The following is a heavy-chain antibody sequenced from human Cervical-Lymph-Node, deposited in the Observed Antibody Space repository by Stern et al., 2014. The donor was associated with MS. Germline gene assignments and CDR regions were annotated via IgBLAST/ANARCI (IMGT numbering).Heavy chain of an antibody. CDR2: IYYRGNT. J-gene: IGHJ5*02. CDR3: ARATDL. CDR1: GASITSYY. V-gene: IGHV4-59*01. Sequence: QLQLQESGPGLLRPSETLSLTRTVSGASITSYYRSWIRQPPVKGLEWIGYIYYRGNTNYNASLKGRVAISIGTSKTQFSLRLSSVTAADTAVYYCARATDLWGQGTLVTVSS.